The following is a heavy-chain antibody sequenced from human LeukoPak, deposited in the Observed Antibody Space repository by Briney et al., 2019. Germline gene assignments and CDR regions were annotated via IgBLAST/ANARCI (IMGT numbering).Heavy chain of an antibody. V-gene: IGHV3-21*04. Sequence: GGSLRLSCAASGFAFSSYSMNWVRQAPGKGLEWVSSISSTSSYIYYADSLKGRFTISRDNAKNSLYLQMNSLRPEDTAVYYCAKDDAWLQYGDWGRGTLVTVSS. CDR1: GFAFSSYS. CDR3: AKDDAWLQYGD. J-gene: IGHJ4*02. CDR2: ISSTSSYI. D-gene: IGHD5-24*01.